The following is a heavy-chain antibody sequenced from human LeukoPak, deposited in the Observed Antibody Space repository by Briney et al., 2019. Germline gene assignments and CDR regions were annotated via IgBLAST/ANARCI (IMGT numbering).Heavy chain of an antibody. CDR1: GYTHIRYH. CDR2: INPNSGGT. V-gene: IGHV1-2*02. J-gene: IGHJ6*03. CDR3: ERDGNWNQGVYYYYMDV. D-gene: IGHD1-1*01. Sequence: ASVKDTFKSTGYTHIRYHMHGLRQAPGQGLEWMGWINPNSGGTNYAQKFQGRVTMTRDTSFNTAYMELSRMNSDVYAWYHCERDGNWNQGVYYYYMDVWGKGTTVTVSS.